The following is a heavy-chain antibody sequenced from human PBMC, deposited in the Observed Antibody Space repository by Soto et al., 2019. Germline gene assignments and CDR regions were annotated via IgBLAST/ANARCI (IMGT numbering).Heavy chain of an antibody. D-gene: IGHD6-13*01. J-gene: IGHJ6*02. V-gene: IGHV3-9*01. Sequence: PGGSLRLSCSASGFTFDDYAMHWVRQAPGKGLEWVSGISWNSGSIGYADSVKGRFTISRDNAKNSLYLQMNSLRAEDTALYYCAKSGGHPLGSSWYRDYYYFYGLDGWRQEPQVTVS. CDR1: GFTFDDYA. CDR3: AKSGGHPLGSSWYRDYYYFYGLDG. CDR2: ISWNSGSI.